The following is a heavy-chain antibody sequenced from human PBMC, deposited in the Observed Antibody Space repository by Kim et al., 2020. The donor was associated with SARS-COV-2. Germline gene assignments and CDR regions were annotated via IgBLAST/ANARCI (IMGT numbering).Heavy chain of an antibody. CDR2: INPNSGGT. D-gene: IGHD3-10*01. CDR1: EYTFTGYY. V-gene: IGHV1-2*02. CDR3: ARDPDYYGSGSYYKRLDY. Sequence: ASVKVSCKASEYTFTGYYMHWVRQAPGQGLEWMGWINPNSGGTNYAQKFQGRVTMTRDTSISTAYMELSRLRSDDTAVYFCARDPDYYGSGSYYKRLDYWGQGTLVTVSS. J-gene: IGHJ4*02.